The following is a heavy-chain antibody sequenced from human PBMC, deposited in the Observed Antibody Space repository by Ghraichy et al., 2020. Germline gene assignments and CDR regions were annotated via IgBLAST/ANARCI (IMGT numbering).Heavy chain of an antibody. J-gene: IGHJ6*03. Sequence: LSLTCAASGFTFSSYWMSWVRQAPGKGLEWVANIKQDGSEKYYVDSVKGRFTIFRDNAKNSLYLQMNSLRAEDTAVYYCARYRSYYYYYMDVWGKGTTVTVSS. V-gene: IGHV3-7*01. CDR2: IKQDGSEK. CDR3: ARYRSYYYYYMDV. CDR1: GFTFSSYW. D-gene: IGHD1-14*01.